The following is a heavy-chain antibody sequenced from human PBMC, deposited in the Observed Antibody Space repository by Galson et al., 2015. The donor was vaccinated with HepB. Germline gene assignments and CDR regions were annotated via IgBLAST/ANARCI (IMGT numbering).Heavy chain of an antibody. CDR1: GFTFSDYY. Sequence: SLRLSCAASGFTFSDYYMSWIRQAPGKGLEWVSYISSSGSTICYADSVKGRFTISRDNAKNSLYLQMNSLRAEDTAVYYCASSISSSSGYYYGMDVWGQGTTVTVSS. D-gene: IGHD6-13*01. J-gene: IGHJ6*02. CDR3: ASSISSSSGYYYGMDV. V-gene: IGHV3-11*01. CDR2: ISSSGSTI.